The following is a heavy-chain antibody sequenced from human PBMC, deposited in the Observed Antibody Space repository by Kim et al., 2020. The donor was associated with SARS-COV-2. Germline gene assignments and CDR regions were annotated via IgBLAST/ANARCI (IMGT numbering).Heavy chain of an antibody. CDR1: GGSISSSSYY. CDR3: ASLTERWSLDY. V-gene: IGHV4-39*01. Sequence: SETLSLTCTVSGGSISSSSYYWGWIRQPPGKGLEWIGSIYYSGSTYYNPSLKSRVTISVDTSKNQFSLKLSSVTAADTAVYYCASLTERWSLDYWGQGTLVTVSS. CDR2: IYYSGST. D-gene: IGHD2-15*01. J-gene: IGHJ4*02.